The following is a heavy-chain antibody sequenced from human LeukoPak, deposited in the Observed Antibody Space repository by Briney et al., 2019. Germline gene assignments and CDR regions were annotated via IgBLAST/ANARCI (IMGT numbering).Heavy chain of an antibody. CDR1: GFTFSSYC. J-gene: IGHJ6*03. CDR2: IKQGGSEK. V-gene: IGHV3-7*01. D-gene: IGHD1-1*01. CDR3: AREELEPGQYYYCYYMDV. Sequence: GGSLRLSCAASGFTFSSYCMSWVRQTPGKGLEWVANIKQGGSEKYYVDSVKGRFTISRDNAKNSLYLKMNSLRAEDTAVYYCAREELEPGQYYYCYYMDVWGKGTTVTVSS.